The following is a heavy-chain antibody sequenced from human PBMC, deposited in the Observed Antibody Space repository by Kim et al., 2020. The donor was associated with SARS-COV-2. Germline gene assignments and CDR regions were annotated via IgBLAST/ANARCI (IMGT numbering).Heavy chain of an antibody. D-gene: IGHD3-10*01. CDR2: INHSGST. J-gene: IGHJ5*02. CDR3: ARVPGQYYYGSGSRGWFDP. CDR1: GGSFSGYY. Sequence: SETLSLTCAVYGGSFSGYYWSWIRQPPGKGLEWIGEINHSGSTNYNPSLKSRVTISVDTSKNQFSLKLSSVTAADTAVYYCARVPGQYYYGSGSRGWFDPWGQGTLVTVSS. V-gene: IGHV4-34*01.